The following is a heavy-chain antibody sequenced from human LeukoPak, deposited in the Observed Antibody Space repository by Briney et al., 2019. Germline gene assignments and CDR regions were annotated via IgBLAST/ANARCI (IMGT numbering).Heavy chain of an antibody. CDR1: GGSISSGSYY. J-gene: IGHJ4*02. D-gene: IGHD6-13*01. CDR2: IYTSGST. CDR3: ARSTAAKLFDY. V-gene: IGHV4-61*02. Sequence: SQTLSLTCTVSGGSISSGSYYWSWIRQPAGKGLEWIGRIYTSGSTNYNPSLKSRVTISVDTSKNQFSLKLSSVTAADTAVYYCARSTAAKLFDYWGQGTLVTVSS.